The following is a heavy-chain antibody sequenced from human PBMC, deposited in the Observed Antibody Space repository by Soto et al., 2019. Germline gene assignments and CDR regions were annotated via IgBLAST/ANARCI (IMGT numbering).Heavy chain of an antibody. D-gene: IGHD3-10*01. CDR3: AREMYYSCFYY. CDR1: GGSISSYY. J-gene: IGHJ4*02. Sequence: SETLSLTCTVSGGSISSYYWSWIRQPPGKGLERIGYLSYSGSTNYNPSLSSRVTISVDTSRNQLSLKLSSVTAADSAMYYCAREMYYSCFYYWGQGTFVTVSS. V-gene: IGHV4-59*01. CDR2: LSYSGST.